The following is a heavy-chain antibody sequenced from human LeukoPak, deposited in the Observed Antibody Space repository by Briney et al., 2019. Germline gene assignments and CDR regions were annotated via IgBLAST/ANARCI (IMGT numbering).Heavy chain of an antibody. CDR3: ARDMGGYYNYYYYGMDV. J-gene: IGHJ6*02. V-gene: IGHV1-18*01. CDR2: ISVYNGNT. D-gene: IGHD3-3*01. Sequence: ASVKVSCKASGYTFTTYGINWVRQAPGQGLEWMGWISVYNGNTSYAENLQDRVTMTTDTSTSTAYMELRSLRSDDTAVYYCARDMGGYYNYYYYGMDVWGQGTTVTVSS. CDR1: GYTFTTYG.